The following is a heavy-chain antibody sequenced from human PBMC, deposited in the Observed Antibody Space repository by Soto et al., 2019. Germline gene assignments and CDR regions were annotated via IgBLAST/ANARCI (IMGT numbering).Heavy chain of an antibody. V-gene: IGHV1-18*01. CDR1: GYTFTSYG. J-gene: IGHJ4*02. D-gene: IGHD6-19*01. Sequence: QVQLVQSGAAVKKPGASVKVSCKASGYTFTSYGISWERQAHGQGLERMGWISAYNGNTNYAQKLQGRVTMTTDTSTSTAYMELSSLRSDDTAVYYCARAEQWLVQNPPDYWGQGPLVTVSS. CDR3: ARAEQWLVQNPPDY. CDR2: ISAYNGNT.